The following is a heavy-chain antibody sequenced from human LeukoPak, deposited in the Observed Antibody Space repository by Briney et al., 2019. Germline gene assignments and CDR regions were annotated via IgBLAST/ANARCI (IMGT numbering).Heavy chain of an antibody. D-gene: IGHD5-18*01. CDR1: GFTFDDYG. CDR3: ARVAGYSYGYVSDY. J-gene: IGHJ4*02. V-gene: IGHV3-21*01. CDR2: ISSSSSYI. Sequence: GGSLRLSCAASGFTFDDYGMSWVRQAPGKGLEWVSSISSSSSYIYYADSVKGRFTISGDNAKNSLYLQMSSLRAEDTAVYYCARVAGYSYGYVSDYWGQGTLVTVSS.